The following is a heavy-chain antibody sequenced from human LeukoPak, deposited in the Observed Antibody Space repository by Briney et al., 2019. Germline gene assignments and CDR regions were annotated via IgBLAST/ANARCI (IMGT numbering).Heavy chain of an antibody. V-gene: IGHV3-30*03. CDR2: ISYDGSKT. J-gene: IGHJ4*02. CDR1: RFTFSGYG. CDR3: ASPGGFDFWSGPFDY. Sequence: GRSLRLSCAASRFTFSGYGMNWVRQAPGKGLEWVAVISYDGSKTYYADSVKGRFTISRDNSKNTLYLQMNSLRAEDTAVYYWASPGGFDFWSGPFDYWGQGTLVTVSS. D-gene: IGHD3-3*01.